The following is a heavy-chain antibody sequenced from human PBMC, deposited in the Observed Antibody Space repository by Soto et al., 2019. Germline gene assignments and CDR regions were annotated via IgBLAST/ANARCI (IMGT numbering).Heavy chain of an antibody. CDR1: GYTFSGYS. Sequence: VASVKVSCKASGYTFSGYSITWLRQAPGQGLEWMGRISGYNGNTNYARTLRGRLTLTTDTSTSTAYMELRSLTSDDTAVYYCARDVFCGGAPACPDMDVWGQGTTVTVSS. V-gene: IGHV1-18*04. CDR3: ARDVFCGGAPACPDMDV. CDR2: ISGYNGNT. J-gene: IGHJ6*02. D-gene: IGHD2-21*01.